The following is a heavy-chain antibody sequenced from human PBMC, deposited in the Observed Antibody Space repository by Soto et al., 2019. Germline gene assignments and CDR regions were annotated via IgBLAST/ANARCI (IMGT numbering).Heavy chain of an antibody. D-gene: IGHD2-8*01. CDR3: AKEGMVYAPPYGYYYGMDV. CDR2: ISYDGSNK. Sequence: QVQLVESGGGVVQPGRSLRLSCAASGFTFSSYGMHWVRQAPGKGLEWVAVISYDGSNKYYADSVKGRFTISRDNTKNTLYLQMNSLSAEDTAVYYCAKEGMVYAPPYGYYYGMDVWGQGTTITVSS. J-gene: IGHJ6*02. CDR1: GFTFSSYG. V-gene: IGHV3-30*18.